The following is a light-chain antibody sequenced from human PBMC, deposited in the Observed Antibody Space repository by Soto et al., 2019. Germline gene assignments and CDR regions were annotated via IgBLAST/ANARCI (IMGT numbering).Light chain of an antibody. J-gene: IGKJ1*01. V-gene: IGKV1-6*01. CDR1: QGIRND. CDR3: LQDYEYPWT. CDR2: GAS. Sequence: AIQMTQSPSSLSASVGDRVTITCRASQGIRNDLGWYQQKPGKAPKLLIYGASTLQSGVPSRFSGSGSGADFTLTISSMQPEDFATYYCLQDYEYPWTFGQGTKVDIK.